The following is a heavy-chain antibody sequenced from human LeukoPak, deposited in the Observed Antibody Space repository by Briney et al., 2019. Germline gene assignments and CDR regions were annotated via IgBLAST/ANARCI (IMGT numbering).Heavy chain of an antibody. Sequence: SQTLSLTCAISGDSVSSNSAAWNWIRQSPSRGLEWLGRTYYRSKWYNDYAVSVKSRITINPDTSKNQFSLQLNSVTPEDTAVYYCAREIPKDPYSSSWYNYFDYWGQGTLVTVSS. J-gene: IGHJ4*02. V-gene: IGHV6-1*01. CDR2: TYYRSKWYN. CDR3: AREIPKDPYSSSWYNYFDY. D-gene: IGHD6-13*01. CDR1: GDSVSSNSAA.